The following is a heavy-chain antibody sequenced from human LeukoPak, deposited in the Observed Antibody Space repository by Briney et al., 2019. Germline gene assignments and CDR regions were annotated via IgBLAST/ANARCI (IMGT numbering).Heavy chain of an antibody. J-gene: IGHJ4*02. Sequence: GGSLRLSCAASGFTFSDYYMSWIRQAPGKGLEWVSYISSSSSYTNYADSVKGRFTISRDNAKNSLYLQMNSLRAEDTAVYYCARDTAAAGDFDYWGQGTLVTVSS. D-gene: IGHD6-13*01. V-gene: IGHV3-11*06. CDR2: ISSSSSYT. CDR3: ARDTAAAGDFDY. CDR1: GFTFSDYY.